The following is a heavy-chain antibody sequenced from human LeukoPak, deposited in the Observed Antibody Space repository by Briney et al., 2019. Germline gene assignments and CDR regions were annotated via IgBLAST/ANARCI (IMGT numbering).Heavy chain of an antibody. V-gene: IGHV3-21*01. J-gene: IGHJ5*02. CDR3: ASRAGTVP. CDR1: GFTFSVYS. D-gene: IGHD6-13*01. Sequence: PGGSLRLSCAASGFTFSVYSMNWVRQAPGKGLEWVSSISSTSGSIKYADSVKGRFTISRDNAKNSMYLQMNSLRAEDTAVYYCASRAGTVPWGQGTLVTVSS. CDR2: ISSTSGSI.